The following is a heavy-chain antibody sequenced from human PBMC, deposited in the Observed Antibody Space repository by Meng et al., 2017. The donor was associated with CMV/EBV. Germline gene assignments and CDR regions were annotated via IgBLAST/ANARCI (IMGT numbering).Heavy chain of an antibody. D-gene: IGHD4-17*01. V-gene: IGHV3-30*02. CDR3: AKDAPSYGVSPSYYYYGMDV. Sequence: GESLKISCAASGFTFSSYVMHWVRQAPGKGLDWVAFIRYDGSNRYYADSVKGRFTISRDNSKNTLYLQMNSLRPEDTAVYYCAKDAPSYGVSPSYYYYGMDVWGQGTTVTVSS. CDR1: GFTFSSYV. J-gene: IGHJ6*02. CDR2: IRYDGSNR.